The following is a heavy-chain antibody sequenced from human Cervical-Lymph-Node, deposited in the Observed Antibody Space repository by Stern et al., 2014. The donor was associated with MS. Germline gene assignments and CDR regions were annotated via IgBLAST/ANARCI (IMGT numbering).Heavy chain of an antibody. V-gene: IGHV3-7*01. CDR1: GFTFSSHW. CDR2: IKGDGSEK. CDR3: AGDRRAMTVYY. D-gene: IGHD2-21*02. J-gene: IGHJ4*02. Sequence: AQLVQSGGGLVQPGGSLRLSCVASGFTFSSHWMSWVRQAPGKGLEWVANIKGDGSEKYYVDSVRGRFTISRDNAKNSLYLQMNSLRDEDTALYYCAGDRRAMTVYYWGQGTLVTVSS.